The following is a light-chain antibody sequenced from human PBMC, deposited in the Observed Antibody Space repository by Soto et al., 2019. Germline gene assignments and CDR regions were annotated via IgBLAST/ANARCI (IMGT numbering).Light chain of an antibody. J-gene: IGLJ2*01. CDR3: AAWDDSLNGQVV. V-gene: IGLV1-44*01. CDR1: SSNIVSNT. CDR2: SNN. Sequence: QSVLTQPPSASGTPGQRVTISCSGSSSNIVSNTVNWYQQLPGTAPKLLIYSNNQRPSGVPDRLSGSKSGTSASLAISGLQSEDEADYYSAAWDDSLNGQVVFGGGTKLTVL.